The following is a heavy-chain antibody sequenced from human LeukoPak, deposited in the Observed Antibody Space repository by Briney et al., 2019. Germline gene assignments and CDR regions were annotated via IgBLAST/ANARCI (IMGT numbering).Heavy chain of an antibody. V-gene: IGHV4-39*07. CDR3: ASVVGATYFDD. J-gene: IGHJ4*02. CDR2: VYYSGSA. Sequence: PSETLSLTCTVSGDSISSRSYYWGWIRQPPGKGLEWIGSVYYSGSAYYNSSVKSRVTISVDTSKNQFSLKLSSVTAAGTAVYYCASVVGATYFDDWGQGTLVTVSS. CDR1: GDSISSRSYY. D-gene: IGHD1-26*01.